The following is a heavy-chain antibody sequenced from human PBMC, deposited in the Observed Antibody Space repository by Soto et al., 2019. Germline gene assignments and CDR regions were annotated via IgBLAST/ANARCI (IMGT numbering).Heavy chain of an antibody. CDR2: ISYDGSNK. Sequence: QVQLVESGGGVVQPGRSLRLSCAASGFTFSSYGMHWVHQAPGKGLEWVAVISYDGSNKYYADSVKGRFIISRDNSKNTLYLQMNSLRAEDTAVYYCAKRMVYATYYYYMDVWGKGTTVTVSS. CDR1: GFTFSSYG. J-gene: IGHJ6*03. D-gene: IGHD2-8*01. CDR3: AKRMVYATYYYYMDV. V-gene: IGHV3-30*18.